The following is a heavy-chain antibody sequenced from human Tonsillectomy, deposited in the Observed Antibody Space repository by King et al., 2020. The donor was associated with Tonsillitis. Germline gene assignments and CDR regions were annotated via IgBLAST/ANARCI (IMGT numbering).Heavy chain of an antibody. V-gene: IGHV1-69*01. Sequence: QLVQSGAEVKKPGSSVKVSCKASGGTFSSYAISWVRQAPGQGLEWMGGIIPIFGTANYAQKFQGRVTITADESTSTAYMELSSLRSEDTAVYYCARDLMYCSSTSCHVYYYYGMDVWGQGTTVTVSS. CDR1: GGTFSSYA. J-gene: IGHJ6*02. CDR2: IIPIFGTA. CDR3: ARDLMYCSSTSCHVYYYYGMDV. D-gene: IGHD2-2*01.